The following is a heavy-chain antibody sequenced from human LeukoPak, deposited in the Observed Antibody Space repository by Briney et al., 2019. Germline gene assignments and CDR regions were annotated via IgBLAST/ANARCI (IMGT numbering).Heavy chain of an antibody. CDR1: GFTFGDYA. Sequence: GGSLRLSCTASGFTFGDYAMSWVRQAPGKGLEWVGFIRSKAYGGTTEYAASVKGRFTISRDDSKSIAYLQMNSLKTEDTAVYYCTRDPRTYYYAPGAFDIWGQGTMVTVSS. CDR3: TRDPRTYYYAPGAFDI. V-gene: IGHV3-49*04. CDR2: IRSKAYGGTT. D-gene: IGHD3-10*01. J-gene: IGHJ3*02.